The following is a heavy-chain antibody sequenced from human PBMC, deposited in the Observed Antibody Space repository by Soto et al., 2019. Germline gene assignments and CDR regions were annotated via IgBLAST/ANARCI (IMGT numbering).Heavy chain of an antibody. CDR3: ARVLGYTSFDS. CDR1: GASVISGDHY. J-gene: IGHJ4*02. CDR2: IYYSGNT. Sequence: SETLSLTCTVSGASVISGDHYWSWIRQPPGKGLEWIGYIYYSGNTYYNPSLRLRLTMSIDTSRNQFSLNLSSVIAADTAVYYCARVLGYTSFDSWGQGTLVTVSS. V-gene: IGHV4-30-4*01. D-gene: IGHD2-2*02.